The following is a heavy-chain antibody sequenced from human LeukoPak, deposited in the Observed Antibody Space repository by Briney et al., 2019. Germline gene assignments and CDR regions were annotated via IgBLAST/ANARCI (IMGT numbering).Heavy chain of an antibody. CDR3: ARGHYGGKRKGNFQH. J-gene: IGHJ1*01. CDR2: INHSGST. CDR1: GGSFSGYY. D-gene: IGHD4-23*01. V-gene: IGHV4-34*01. Sequence: PSETLSLTCAVYGGSFSGYYWSWIRQPPGKGLEWIGEINHSGSTNYNPSLKSRVTISVDTSKNQFSLKLSSVTAADTAVYYCARGHYGGKRKGNFQHWGQGTLVTVSS.